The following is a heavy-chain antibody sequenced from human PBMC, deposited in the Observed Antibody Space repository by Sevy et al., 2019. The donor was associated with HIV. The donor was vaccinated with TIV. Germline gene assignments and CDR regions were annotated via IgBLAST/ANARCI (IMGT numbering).Heavy chain of an antibody. V-gene: IGHV3-9*01. D-gene: IGHD6-13*01. Sequence: GGSLRLSCAASGFTFDDYAMHWVRQAPGKGLEWVSGISWNSGSIGYADSVKGRFTISRDNAKNSLYLQMNSLRAEDTALYCCAKDRGRGKYYFYYGMDVWGQGTTVTVSS. CDR2: ISWNSGSI. J-gene: IGHJ6*02. CDR1: GFTFDDYA. CDR3: AKDRGRGKYYFYYGMDV.